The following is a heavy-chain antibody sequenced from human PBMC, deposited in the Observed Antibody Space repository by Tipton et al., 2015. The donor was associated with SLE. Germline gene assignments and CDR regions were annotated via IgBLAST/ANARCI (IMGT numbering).Heavy chain of an antibody. V-gene: IGHV1-18*04. CDR2: ISTYNGNT. D-gene: IGHD4-17*01. J-gene: IGHJ4*02. CDR3: ARDHGSYGDYAY. Sequence: QLVQSGAEVKKPGASVKVSCKASGYTFTNYYMHWVRQAPGQGLEWMGWISTYNGNTNYAQNLQDRVTMTTDISTRTAYMELRSLRSDDTAVYYCARDHGSYGDYAYWGQGTLVTVSS. CDR1: GYTFTNYY.